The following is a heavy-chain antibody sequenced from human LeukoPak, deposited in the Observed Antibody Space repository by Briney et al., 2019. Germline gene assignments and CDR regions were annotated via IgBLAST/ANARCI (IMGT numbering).Heavy chain of an antibody. J-gene: IGHJ4*02. CDR3: ASNRYSGSHFDY. CDR1: GFTFSGYS. Sequence: GGSLRLSCVASGFTFSGYSMNWVRQAPGKGLEWLSYISSSSTTIYYADSVKGRFTISRDNAKNSLYLQMNSLRDEDTGVYYCASNRYSGSHFDYWGQGTLVTVSS. V-gene: IGHV3-48*02. CDR2: ISSSSTTI. D-gene: IGHD1-26*01.